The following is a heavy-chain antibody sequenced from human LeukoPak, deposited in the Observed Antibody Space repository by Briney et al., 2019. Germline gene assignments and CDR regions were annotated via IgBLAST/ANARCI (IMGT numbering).Heavy chain of an antibody. Sequence: GASVKVSCKASGYTFTGYDINWVRQAPGQGLEWMGWMNPNTGDTGYAQTFQGRVTMTRNSSIDTAYMELSGLRSEDTAVYYCTRGSLSGSSRDYWGQGTLLTVSS. CDR3: TRGSLSGSSRDY. J-gene: IGHJ4*02. D-gene: IGHD1-26*01. V-gene: IGHV1-8*01. CDR2: MNPNTGDT. CDR1: GYTFTGYD.